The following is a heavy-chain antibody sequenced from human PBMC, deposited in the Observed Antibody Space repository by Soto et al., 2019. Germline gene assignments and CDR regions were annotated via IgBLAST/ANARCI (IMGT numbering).Heavy chain of an antibody. Sequence: SETLSLTCTVSGGSISSYYWSWIRQPPGKGLEWIGYIYYSGSTNYNPSLKSRVTISVDTSKNQFSLKLSSVTAADTAVYYCAMIGRRIGVVTAILATLFYNYYYYGMDVWGQGTTVTVSS. J-gene: IGHJ6*02. CDR1: GGSISSYY. D-gene: IGHD2-21*02. CDR2: IYYSGST. V-gene: IGHV4-59*01. CDR3: AMIGRRIGVVTAILATLFYNYYYYGMDV.